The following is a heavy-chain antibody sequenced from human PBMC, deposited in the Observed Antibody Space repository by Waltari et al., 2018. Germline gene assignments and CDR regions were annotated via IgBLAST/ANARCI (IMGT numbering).Heavy chain of an antibody. CDR2: VDPEDGET. CDR3: ATEFSARIQLWSRV. Sequence: EVQLVQSGAEVKKPGATVKISCKASGYTFTDYYMPWVQQAPGKGLDWMGRVDPEDGETIYAEKFQGRVTITADTSTDTAYMELSSLRSEDTAVYYCATEFSARIQLWSRVWGQGTLVTVSS. V-gene: IGHV1-69-2*01. D-gene: IGHD5-18*01. CDR1: GYTFTDYY. J-gene: IGHJ4*02.